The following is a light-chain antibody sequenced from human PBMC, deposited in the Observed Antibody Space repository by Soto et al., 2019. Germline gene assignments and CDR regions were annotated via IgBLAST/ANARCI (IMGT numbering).Light chain of an antibody. CDR2: GAS. V-gene: IGKV3D-20*02. J-gene: IGKJ4*01. CDR1: QSVSSSY. Sequence: EIVLTQSPGTLSLSPGERATLSCRASQSVSSSYLAWYQQKPGQAPRLLIYGASSRATGISARFSGSGSGTDFTLTISSLEPEDFAVYYCQQRSNWPPLTFGGGTKVEIK. CDR3: QQRSNWPPLT.